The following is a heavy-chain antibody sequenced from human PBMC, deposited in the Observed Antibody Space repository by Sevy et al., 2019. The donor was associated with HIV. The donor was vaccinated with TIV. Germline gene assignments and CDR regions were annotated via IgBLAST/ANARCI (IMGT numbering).Heavy chain of an antibody. J-gene: IGHJ4*02. Sequence: GGSLRLSCSAFGFSFSSHAMHWVRQAPDKGLEWVAVTWSDGSNEDYANSVKGRFTISRDSSKNTVFLQMNSLRVEDTAVYYCATEYNSGYDYWGQGTVVTVSS. D-gene: IGHD5-18*01. CDR3: ATEYNSGYDY. CDR2: TWSDGSNE. CDR1: GFSFSSHA. V-gene: IGHV3-33*01.